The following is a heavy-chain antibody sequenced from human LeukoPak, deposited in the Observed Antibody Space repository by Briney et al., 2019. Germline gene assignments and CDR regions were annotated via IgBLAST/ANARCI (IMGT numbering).Heavy chain of an antibody. V-gene: IGHV3-74*01. Sequence: VGSLRLSCAASGFTFSSYVMHWVRQAPGKGRVWVSRINSDGSSKSYADSVKGRFTIASDNDKNTLYMQMNSLRAEDTAVYYCAELGITMIGGVWGKGTTVTISS. CDR1: GFTFSSYV. CDR2: INSDGSSK. J-gene: IGHJ6*04. D-gene: IGHD3-10*02. CDR3: AELGITMIGGV.